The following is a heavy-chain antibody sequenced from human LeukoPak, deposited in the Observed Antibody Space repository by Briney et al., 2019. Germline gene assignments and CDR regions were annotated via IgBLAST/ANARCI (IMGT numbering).Heavy chain of an antibody. CDR2: ISSSGSTI. Sequence: GGSLRLSCAASGFTFSSYEMNWVRQAPGKGLAWVSYISSSGSTIYYADSVKGRFTISRDNAKNSLYLQMSSLRAEDTAVYYCASDPESSSPYGNYWGQGTLVTVSS. V-gene: IGHV3-48*03. CDR1: GFTFSSYE. J-gene: IGHJ4*02. CDR3: ASDPESSSPYGNY. D-gene: IGHD6-6*01.